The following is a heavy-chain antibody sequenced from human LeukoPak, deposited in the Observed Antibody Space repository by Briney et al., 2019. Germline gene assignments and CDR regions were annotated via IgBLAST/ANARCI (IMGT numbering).Heavy chain of an antibody. Sequence: PSETLSLTCTVSGGSISSSSYYWGWIRQPPGKGLEWIGSIYYSGSICYNPSLKSRVTISVDTSKSQFSLKLSSVTAADTAVYYCARHTYSSKRYNWFDPWGQGTLVTVSS. D-gene: IGHD6-19*01. CDR1: GGSISSSSYY. V-gene: IGHV4-39*01. CDR3: ARHTYSSKRYNWFDP. CDR2: IYYSGSI. J-gene: IGHJ5*02.